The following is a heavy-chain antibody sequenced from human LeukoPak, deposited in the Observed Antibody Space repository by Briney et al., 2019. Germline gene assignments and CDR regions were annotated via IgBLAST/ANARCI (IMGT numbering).Heavy chain of an antibody. D-gene: IGHD6-19*01. CDR3: ARRTGEGSGWYSFDY. J-gene: IGHJ4*02. V-gene: IGHV1-18*04. CDR2: ISAYNGNT. CDR1: GYTFTGHY. Sequence: ASVKVSCKASGYTFTGHYVHWVRQAPGQGLEWMGWISAYNGNTNYAQKLQGRVTMTTDTSTSTAYMELRSLRSDDTAVYYCARRTGEGSGWYSFDYWGQGTLVTVSS.